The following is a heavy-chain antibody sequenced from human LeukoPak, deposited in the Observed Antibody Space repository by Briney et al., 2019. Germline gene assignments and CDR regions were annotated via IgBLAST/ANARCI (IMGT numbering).Heavy chain of an antibody. D-gene: IGHD5-12*01. CDR2: ITPDSGGT. CDR1: GYTFTINH. CDR3: ASWQVDIVATTFVDY. V-gene: IGHV1-2*02. Sequence: VASVKVSCKASGYTFTINHIYWVRQAPGQGLEFLGWITPDSGGTNYAQKFQGRVTMTRDTSISTAYMELSRLRSDDTAVYYCASWQVDIVATTFVDYWGQGTLVTVSS. J-gene: IGHJ4*02.